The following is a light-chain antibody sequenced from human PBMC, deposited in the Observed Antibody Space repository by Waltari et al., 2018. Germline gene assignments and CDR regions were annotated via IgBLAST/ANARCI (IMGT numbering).Light chain of an antibody. Sequence: DIQMTQSPSTLSASVGDRVIISCRDSQSISNWLAWYQQRPGKAPKLLVYKSSTLESGVPSRFSGSGSGTEFTLTISSLQPEDFATYYCQQYNSYSLLSFGGGTKVEIK. CDR2: KSS. CDR3: QQYNSYSLLS. V-gene: IGKV1-5*03. CDR1: QSISNW. J-gene: IGKJ4*01.